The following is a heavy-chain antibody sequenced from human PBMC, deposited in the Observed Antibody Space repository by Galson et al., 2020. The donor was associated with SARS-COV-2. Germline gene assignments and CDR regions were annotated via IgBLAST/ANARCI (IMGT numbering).Heavy chain of an antibody. D-gene: IGHD2-21*01. Sequence: GGSLRLSCATSGFMFGNYHMKWVRQAPGKGLQWVSSISSGGRHMYYADSVKGRFTVSRDNARDSLYLQMSSLRDEDTAVYYCARVDFRRTNVWSAGWIDSWGQGTLVTVSS. CDR2: ISSGGRHM. J-gene: IGHJ5*01. CDR1: GFMFGNYH. CDR3: ARVDFRRTNVWSAGWIDS. V-gene: IGHV3-21*04.